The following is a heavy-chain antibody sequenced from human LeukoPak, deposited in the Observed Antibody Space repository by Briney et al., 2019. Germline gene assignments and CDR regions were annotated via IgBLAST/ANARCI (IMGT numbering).Heavy chain of an antibody. CDR2: ISYDGSNK. CDR3: ARVGSSGWLPLDY. J-gene: IGHJ4*02. V-gene: IGHV3-30*03. D-gene: IGHD6-19*01. CDR1: GFTFSSYG. Sequence: GGSLRLSCAASGFTFSSYGMHWVRQAPGKGLEWVAVISYDGSNKYYPGSVKGRFTISRENAKNSLYLQMNSLRAEDTAVYYCARVGSSGWLPLDYWGQGTLVTVSS.